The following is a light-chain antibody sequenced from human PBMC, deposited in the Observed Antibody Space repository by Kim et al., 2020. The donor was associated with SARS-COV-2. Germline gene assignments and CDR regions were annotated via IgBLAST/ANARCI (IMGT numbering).Light chain of an antibody. J-gene: IGKJ3*01. CDR1: QSVDSKF. Sequence: EIVLTQSPGTLSLSPGERATLSCRASQSVDSKFLSWYQQKPGQAPRLLIYGTSDRATGIPDRFSGGGSGTDFTLTISRLEAEDFAVYFCQHYGSSLFTFGPGTKVDIK. CDR3: QHYGSSLFT. CDR2: GTS. V-gene: IGKV3-20*01.